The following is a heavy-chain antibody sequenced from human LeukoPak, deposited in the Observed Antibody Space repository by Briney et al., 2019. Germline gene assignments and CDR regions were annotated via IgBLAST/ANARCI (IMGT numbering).Heavy chain of an antibody. Sequence: GESLKISCKASVFSFTNYWIAWVRQMPGEGLEWMGSIYPGDSDTRYNPSFQGQVTISADKSIKTAYLQWSSLKASDTAMYYCARLLAAPYYINFWGQGTLVTVSS. CDR2: IYPGDSDT. J-gene: IGHJ4*02. V-gene: IGHV5-51*01. CDR3: ARLLAAPYYINF. D-gene: IGHD6-25*01. CDR1: VFSFTNYW.